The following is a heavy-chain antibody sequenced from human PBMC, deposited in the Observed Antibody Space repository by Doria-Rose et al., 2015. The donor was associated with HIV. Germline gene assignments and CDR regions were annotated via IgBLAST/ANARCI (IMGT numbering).Heavy chain of an antibody. CDR3: ARIKSSRWYHKYYFDF. D-gene: IGHD6-13*01. CDR1: GVSLSSPGMG. CDR2: IFTDDER. V-gene: IGHV2-26*01. J-gene: IGHJ4*02. Sequence: SGPVLVKPTETLTLTCTVSGVSLSSPGMGVSWIRQPPGKALEWLANIFTDDERSYKTSLKSRLTISRGISKRQVVLTMTGMDPVDTATYYCARIKSSRWYHKYYFDFWGQGTLVIVSA.